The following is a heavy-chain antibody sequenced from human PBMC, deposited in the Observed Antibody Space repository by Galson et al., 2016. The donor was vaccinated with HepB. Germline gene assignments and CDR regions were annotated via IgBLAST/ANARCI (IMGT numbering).Heavy chain of an antibody. Sequence: LVKVSCKASGYTFTSYGITWVRQAPGQGLEWMGWISAYNGNTNYAQKLQGRVTMTTDTSTSTAYMELRSLRSDDTAVYYCARGPSSTRTFDYWGQGTLVTVSS. CDR1: GYTFTSYG. CDR3: ARGPSSTRTFDY. D-gene: IGHD2-2*01. J-gene: IGHJ4*02. V-gene: IGHV1-18*01. CDR2: ISAYNGNT.